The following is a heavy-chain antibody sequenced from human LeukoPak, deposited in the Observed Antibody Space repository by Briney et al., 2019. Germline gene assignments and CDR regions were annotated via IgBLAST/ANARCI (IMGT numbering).Heavy chain of an antibody. CDR2: TKQDGSEQ. Sequence: GGSLRLSCAASGFTFSSYWMSWVRQAPGKGLEWVANTKQDGSEQYYVDSVKGRFTISRDSAKNSLYLQMNSLRAEDTAVYYCARGAGSIDYWGQGTLVTVSS. D-gene: IGHD2-15*01. J-gene: IGHJ4*02. V-gene: IGHV3-7*04. CDR1: GFTFSSYW. CDR3: ARGAGSIDY.